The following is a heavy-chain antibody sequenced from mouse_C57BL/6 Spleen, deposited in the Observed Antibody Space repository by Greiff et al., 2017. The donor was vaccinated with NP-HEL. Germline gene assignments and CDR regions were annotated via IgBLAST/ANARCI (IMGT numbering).Heavy chain of an antibody. J-gene: IGHJ3*01. CDR1: GYSFTGYY. Sequence: EVQLQQSGPELVKPGASVKISCKASGYSFTGYYMNWVKQSPEKSLEWIGEINPSTGGTTYNQKFKAKATLTVDKSSSTAYMQLKSLTSEDSAVYYCARRSQITTVVAPFAYWGQGTLVTVSA. CDR2: INPSTGGT. D-gene: IGHD1-1*01. V-gene: IGHV1-42*01. CDR3: ARRSQITTVVAPFAY.